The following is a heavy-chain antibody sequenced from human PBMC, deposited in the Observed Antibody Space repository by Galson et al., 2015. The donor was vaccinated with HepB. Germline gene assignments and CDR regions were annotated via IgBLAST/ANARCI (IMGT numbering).Heavy chain of an antibody. CDR2: ISTSGDDT. V-gene: IGHV3-23*01. D-gene: IGHD2-8*01. CDR3: AKHGQAVYANPGVNFDY. J-gene: IGHJ4*02. Sequence: SLRLSCAASGFAFGSYAMNWVRQAPGRGPEWVSSISTSGDDTNYADSVKGRFTVSRDNFRNTLYLRMSSLRAEDTAVYYCAKHGQAVYANPGVNFDYWGQGTLVTVSS. CDR1: GFAFGSYA.